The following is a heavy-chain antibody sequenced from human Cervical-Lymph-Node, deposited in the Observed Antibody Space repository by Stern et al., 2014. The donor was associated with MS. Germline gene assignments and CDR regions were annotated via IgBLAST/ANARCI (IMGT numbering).Heavy chain of an antibody. D-gene: IGHD1-1*01. Sequence: VQLVESGAEVKRPGSSVKVSCKTSGGTFRSYTLSWVRQAPGHGLEWMGRITPILDITDYAPKFQGRVTITADKSTTTAYLELRSLTSEDTAIYYCAMGMATDDSWGQGTLITVSS. J-gene: IGHJ4*02. CDR2: ITPILDIT. V-gene: IGHV1-69*09. CDR3: AMGMATDDS. CDR1: GGTFRSYT.